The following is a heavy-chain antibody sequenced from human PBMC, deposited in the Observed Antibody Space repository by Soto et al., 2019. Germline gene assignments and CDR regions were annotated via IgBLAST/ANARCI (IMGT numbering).Heavy chain of an antibody. CDR1: GGTFSSYT. J-gene: IGHJ3*02. CDR2: IIPILGIA. V-gene: IGHV1-69*02. Sequence: QVQLVQSGAEVKKPGSSVKVSCKASGGTFSSYTISWVRQAPGQGLEWMGRIIPILGIAKYAQKFQGRVTITADKSTSTAYMELSSLRSADTAVYYCASLPVAAVAFEIWGQGTMVTVSS. D-gene: IGHD6-19*01. CDR3: ASLPVAAVAFEI.